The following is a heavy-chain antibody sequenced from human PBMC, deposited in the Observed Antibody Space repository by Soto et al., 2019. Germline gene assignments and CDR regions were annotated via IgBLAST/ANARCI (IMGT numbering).Heavy chain of an antibody. CDR1: GYTFTSYA. V-gene: IGHV1-3*01. D-gene: IGHD3-22*01. CDR3: ARDGEDYYASSGYYYSPGGY. CDR2: INAGNGNT. Sequence: ASVKVSCKASGYTFTSYAMHWVRQAPGQRLEWMGWINAGNGNTKYSQKFQGRVTITRDTSASTAYMELSSLRSEDTAVYYCARDGEDYYASSGYYYSPGGYWGQGTLVTVSS. J-gene: IGHJ4*02.